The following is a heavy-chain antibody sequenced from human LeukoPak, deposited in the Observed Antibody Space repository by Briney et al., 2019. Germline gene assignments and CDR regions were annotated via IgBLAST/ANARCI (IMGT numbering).Heavy chain of an antibody. Sequence: PGGSLRLSCAASGFTFSNYVMAWVRQAPGKGLEWVSSISSSSSYIYYADSVKGRFTISRDNAKNSLYLQMNSLRAEDTAVYYCARLHSYNVLLWFGEFKDWGQGTLVTVSS. CDR2: ISSSSSYI. D-gene: IGHD3-10*01. CDR1: GFTFSNYV. J-gene: IGHJ4*02. V-gene: IGHV3-21*01. CDR3: ARLHSYNVLLWFGEFKD.